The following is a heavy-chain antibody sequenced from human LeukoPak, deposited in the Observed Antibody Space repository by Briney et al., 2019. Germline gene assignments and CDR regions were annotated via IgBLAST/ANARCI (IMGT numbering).Heavy chain of an antibody. CDR1: GGSIGSYY. Sequence: SETLSLTCTVSGGSIGSYYWNWIWQAPGKGLEWIGYIHYSGSTNHNSSLKSRVTISVDTSKDQYSLKLSSVTAADTAVYYCVTEPGYCTGGRCYGGWFDPWGQGTLVTVSS. D-gene: IGHD2-15*01. CDR3: VTEPGYCTGGRCYGGWFDP. CDR2: IHYSGST. V-gene: IGHV4-59*01. J-gene: IGHJ5*02.